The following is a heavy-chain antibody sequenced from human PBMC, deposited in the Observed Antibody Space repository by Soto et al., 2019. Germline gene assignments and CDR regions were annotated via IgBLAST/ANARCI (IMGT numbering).Heavy chain of an antibody. D-gene: IGHD3-3*01. CDR3: AKDHGYYDFWGGYQRSYYYYGMDV. CDR1: GFTFSSYG. Sequence: QVQLVESGGGVVQPGRSLRLSCAASGFTFSSYGMHWVRQAPGKGLEWVAVISYDGSNKYYADSVKGRFTISRDNSKNMLYLQVNTMRAEDTAVYYCAKDHGYYDFWGGYQRSYYYYGMDVWGQGTTVTVSS. CDR2: ISYDGSNK. V-gene: IGHV3-30*18. J-gene: IGHJ6*02.